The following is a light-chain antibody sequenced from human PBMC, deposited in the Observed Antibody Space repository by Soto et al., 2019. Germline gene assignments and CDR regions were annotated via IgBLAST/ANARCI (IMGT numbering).Light chain of an antibody. CDR2: GAS. J-gene: IGKJ1*01. CDR1: QNVDTKY. CDR3: HQYHNFPRT. V-gene: IGKV3-20*01. Sequence: EIVLTQSPGTVSLSPGERATLSCRASQNVDTKYLAWYQFKPGQAPRIIIFGASGRAAGIPDRFSGSGSGTEFTLTVSSLQPDDFATYYCHQYHNFPRTFGQGTKVDIK.